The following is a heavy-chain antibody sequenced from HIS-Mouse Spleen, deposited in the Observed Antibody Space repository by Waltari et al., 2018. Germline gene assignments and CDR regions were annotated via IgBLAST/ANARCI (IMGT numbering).Heavy chain of an antibody. D-gene: IGHD7-27*01. Sequence: QVQLQQWGAGLLKPSETLSLTCAVYGGSFSGYYWSWISQPPGKGLEGIGVINHSGCTTYNPALKSRVTRSVAPSKNQFSLKLSSVTAADTAVYYCARGTGDYYFDYWGQGTLVTVSS. CDR1: GGSFSGYY. CDR3: ARGTGDYYFDY. CDR2: INHSGCT. J-gene: IGHJ4*02. V-gene: IGHV4-34*01.